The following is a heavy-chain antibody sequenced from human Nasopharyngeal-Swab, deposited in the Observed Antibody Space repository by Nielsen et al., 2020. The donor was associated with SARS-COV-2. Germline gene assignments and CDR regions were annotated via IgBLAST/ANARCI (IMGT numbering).Heavy chain of an antibody. Sequence: SDTLSLTCTLSGASVSSGTYYWSSMRQPPGKALEWIGYTYYSGNTHYNPSLERRVTMSVDTSNNQFSLILSSVTAADTAVYYCARDRGDLRKYYFDYWGRGTLVTVSS. J-gene: IGHJ4*02. D-gene: IGHD3-10*01. CDR2: TYYSGNT. V-gene: IGHV4-61*01. CDR1: GASVSSGTYY. CDR3: ARDRGDLRKYYFDY.